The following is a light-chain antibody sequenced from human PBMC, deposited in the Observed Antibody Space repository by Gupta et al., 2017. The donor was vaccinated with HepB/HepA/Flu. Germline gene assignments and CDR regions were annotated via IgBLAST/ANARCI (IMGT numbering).Light chain of an antibody. V-gene: IGKV3-11*01. CDR1: QSVSSY. J-gene: IGKJ4*01. CDR2: DAS. CDR3: QQCSTWPT. Sequence: EIVLTQSPATVSLSPGERATLSCRASQSVSSYLAWYQQKPGKAPRLLIYDASNMDNGIPARFSGSGSGTDFTLTISSLEPEDFAAYYWQQCSTWPTFGGGTKVEIK.